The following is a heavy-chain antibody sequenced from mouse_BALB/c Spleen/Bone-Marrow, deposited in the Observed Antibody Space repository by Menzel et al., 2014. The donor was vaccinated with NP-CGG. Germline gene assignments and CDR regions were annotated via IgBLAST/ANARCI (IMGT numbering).Heavy chain of an antibody. D-gene: IGHD1-1*01. CDR2: IRSGSSSI. CDR1: GFTFSSFG. CDR3: VRSGSSSGYFDY. J-gene: IGHJ2*01. V-gene: IGHV5-17*02. Sequence: VQGGESGGGFVQPRGARELSRAAPGFTFSSFGMHWVRQAPEKGVGGGAYIRSGSSSIYYGDTVMGRFTISRDNPKNTLFLQMTSLRSEDTATYYCVRSGSSSGYFDYWGQGTTLTVSS.